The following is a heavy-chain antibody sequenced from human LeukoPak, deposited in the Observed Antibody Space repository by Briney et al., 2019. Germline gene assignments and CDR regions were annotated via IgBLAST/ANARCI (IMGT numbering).Heavy chain of an antibody. CDR3: AKDRSFLEWSPIFDY. CDR2: ISGSGGST. J-gene: IGHJ4*02. D-gene: IGHD3-3*01. Sequence: QAGGSLRLSCAASGFTFSSYAMHWVRQAPGKGLEWVSAISGSGGSTYYADSVKGRFTIFRDNSKNTLYLQMNSLRAEDTAVYYCAKDRSFLEWSPIFDYWGQGTLVTVSS. CDR1: GFTFSSYA. V-gene: IGHV3-23*01.